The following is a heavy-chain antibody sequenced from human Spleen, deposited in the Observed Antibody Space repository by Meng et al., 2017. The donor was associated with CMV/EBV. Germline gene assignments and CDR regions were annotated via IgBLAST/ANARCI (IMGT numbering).Heavy chain of an antibody. V-gene: IGHV3-33*06. CDR3: AKGVCSGGSCTPGY. J-gene: IGHJ4*02. CDR2: IWYDGSNK. CDR1: GFTFSSYG. Sequence: GGSLRLSCAASGFTFSSYGMHWVRQAPGKGLEWVAVIWYDGSNKYYADSVKGRFTISRDNSKNTLYLQMNSLRAEDTAVYYCAKGVCSGGSCTPGYWGQGTLVTVSS. D-gene: IGHD2-15*01.